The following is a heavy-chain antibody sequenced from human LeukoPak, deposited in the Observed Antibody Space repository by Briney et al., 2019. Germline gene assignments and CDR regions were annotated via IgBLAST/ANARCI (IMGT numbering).Heavy chain of an antibody. D-gene: IGHD2-15*01. CDR1: GGTFSSYA. Sequence: SVKVSCKASGGTFSSYAISWVRQAPGQGLEWMGRIIPILGIANYAQKFQGRVTITADKSTSTAYMELSSLRSEDTAVYYCARSCSGGSCYSGYHYYYGMDVWGQGTTVTVS. CDR2: IIPILGIA. V-gene: IGHV1-69*04. J-gene: IGHJ6*02. CDR3: ARSCSGGSCYSGYHYYYGMDV.